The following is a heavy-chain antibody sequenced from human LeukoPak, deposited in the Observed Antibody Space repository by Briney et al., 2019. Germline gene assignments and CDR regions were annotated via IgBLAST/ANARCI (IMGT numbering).Heavy chain of an antibody. CDR2: IYYSGST. Sequence: SATLSLTYTVSGGSISSYYWSWLRPPPGKGLEWIGYIYYSGSTNYNPSLKSRVTISVDTSKNQFSLKLSSVTAADTAVYYCARDRGGTMIGPPESWFDLWGQGTLVTVSS. CDR3: ARDRGGTMIGPPESWFDL. V-gene: IGHV4-59*01. CDR1: GGSISSYY. J-gene: IGHJ5*02. D-gene: IGHD3-22*01.